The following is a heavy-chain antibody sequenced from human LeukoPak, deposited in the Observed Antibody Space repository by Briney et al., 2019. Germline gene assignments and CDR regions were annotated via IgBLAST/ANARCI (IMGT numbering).Heavy chain of an antibody. CDR1: GFIFNDYA. CDR3: AKDYGDYVRYFDY. D-gene: IGHD4-17*01. Sequence: GGSLRLSCAASGFIFNDYAMHWVRQAPGKGLEWVSGISRDSGTIVYADSVKGRFTISRDNARNSLYLQMNSLRAEDTAVYYCAKDYGDYVRYFDYWGQGTLVTVSS. J-gene: IGHJ4*02. CDR2: ISRDSGTI. V-gene: IGHV3-9*01.